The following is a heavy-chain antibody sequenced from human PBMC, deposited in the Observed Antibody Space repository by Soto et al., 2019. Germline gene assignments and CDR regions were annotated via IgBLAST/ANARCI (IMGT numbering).Heavy chain of an antibody. CDR3: ARAVQWLVPRFDY. D-gene: IGHD6-19*01. V-gene: IGHV4-34*01. Sequence: QVQLQQWGAGLLKPSETLSLTCAVYGGSFSGYYWSWIRQPPGKGLEWIGDINQSGSTNYNSSLKSRVTISVDTSKNQLSLKLSFVTAADTAVYYCARAVQWLVPRFDYWGQGTLVTVSS. J-gene: IGHJ4*02. CDR2: INQSGST. CDR1: GGSFSGYY.